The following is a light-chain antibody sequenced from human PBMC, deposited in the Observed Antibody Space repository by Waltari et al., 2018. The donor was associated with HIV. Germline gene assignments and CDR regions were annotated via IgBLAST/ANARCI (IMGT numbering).Light chain of an antibody. Sequence: QSALTQPASVSGSPGQSITISCTGTSSDVGGYNYVSWYQPYPGKAPKLMIYEVNHRPSGVSNRFSGSKSGNTASLTISGLQAEDEADYYCSSYTSASTLGVFGGGTKLTVL. V-gene: IGLV2-14*01. CDR2: EVN. CDR3: SSYTSASTLGV. CDR1: SSDVGGYNY. J-gene: IGLJ3*02.